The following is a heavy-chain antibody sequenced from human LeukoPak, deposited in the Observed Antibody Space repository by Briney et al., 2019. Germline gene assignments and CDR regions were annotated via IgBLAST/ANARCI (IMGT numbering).Heavy chain of an antibody. D-gene: IGHD3-10*01. CDR2: IFYSGGT. CDR3: ARGRSSMVRGYYYYYMDV. Sequence: SETLSLTCTVSGGSISSYYWSWIRQPPGKGLEWIGYIFYSGGTNYNPSLMSRVTISVDASKNQFSLKLSSVTAADTAVYYCARGRSSMVRGYYYYYMDVWGKGTTVTISS. J-gene: IGHJ6*03. V-gene: IGHV4-59*01. CDR1: GGSISSYY.